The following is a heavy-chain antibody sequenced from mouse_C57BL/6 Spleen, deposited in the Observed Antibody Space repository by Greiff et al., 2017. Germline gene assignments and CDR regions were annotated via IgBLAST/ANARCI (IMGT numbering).Heavy chain of an antibody. J-gene: IGHJ2*01. Sequence: QVQLQQSGAELVRPGTSVKMSCKASGYTFTNYWIGWAKQRPGHGLEWIGDIYPGGGYTNYNKKFKGKATLTADKSSSTAYMQFSSLTSEDSAIYYCASGYGSSYDYFDYWGQGTTLTVSS. D-gene: IGHD1-1*01. CDR1: GYTFTNYW. V-gene: IGHV1-63*01. CDR3: ASGYGSSYDYFDY. CDR2: IYPGGGYT.